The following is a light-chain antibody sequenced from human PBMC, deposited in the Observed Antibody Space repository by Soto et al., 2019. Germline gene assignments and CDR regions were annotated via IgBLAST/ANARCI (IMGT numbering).Light chain of an antibody. Sequence: QSVLTQPPSASGSPGQSVTISCTGTSSDVGGYNYVSWYQQHPGKAPKLMIDEVSKRPSGVPHRCSGSKSGNTASLTVSGLQAEDEADYYCSSYAGSNLYVFGNGTKVTVL. J-gene: IGLJ1*01. CDR1: SSDVGGYNY. V-gene: IGLV2-8*01. CDR2: EVS. CDR3: SSYAGSNLYV.